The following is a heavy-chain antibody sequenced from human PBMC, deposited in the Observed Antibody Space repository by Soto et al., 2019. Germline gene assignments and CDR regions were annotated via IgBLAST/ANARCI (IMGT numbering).Heavy chain of an antibody. V-gene: IGHV4-59*08. CDR1: SDPTSTHT. CDR2: IYETGGT. D-gene: IGHD3-10*01. J-gene: IGHJ6*02. Sequence: QVQLQESGPGMVKPSETLSLTCTVSSDPTSTHTWGWIRQTPGKGLEWIGYIYETGGTAYNPSLTGRVTISLARSTKELAPTLSSATAADTAMYHCVRQGIGPLHGLVDVWGRGTTVIVSS. CDR3: VRQGIGPLHGLVDV.